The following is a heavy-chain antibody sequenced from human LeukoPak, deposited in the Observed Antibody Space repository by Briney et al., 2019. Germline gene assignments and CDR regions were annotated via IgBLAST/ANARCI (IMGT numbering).Heavy chain of an antibody. Sequence: SETLSLTCAVSGGSISSSNWWSWVRQPPGKGLEWIGEIYHSGSTNYNPSLKSRVTISVDKSKNQFSLKLSSVTAADTAVYYCARSWALKPSIAAAGIDIWGQGTMVTVSS. CDR2: IYHSGST. CDR3: ARSWALKPSIAAAGIDI. V-gene: IGHV4-4*02. CDR1: GGSISSSNW. D-gene: IGHD6-13*01. J-gene: IGHJ3*02.